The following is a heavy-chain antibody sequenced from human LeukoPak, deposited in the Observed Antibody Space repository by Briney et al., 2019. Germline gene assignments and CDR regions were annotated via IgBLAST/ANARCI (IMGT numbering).Heavy chain of an antibody. D-gene: IGHD1-26*01. CDR1: GFTFSSYA. CDR3: ARDRGGATPLLDFDY. Sequence: PGGSLRPSCAASGFTFSSYAMHWVRQAPGKGLEWVAVISYDGSNKYYADSVKGRFTISRDNSKNTLYLQMNSLRAEDTAVYYCARDRGGATPLLDFDYWGQGTLVTVSS. V-gene: IGHV3-30*04. J-gene: IGHJ4*02. CDR2: ISYDGSNK.